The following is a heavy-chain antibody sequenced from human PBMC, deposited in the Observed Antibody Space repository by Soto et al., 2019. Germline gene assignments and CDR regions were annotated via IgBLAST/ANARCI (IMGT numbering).Heavy chain of an antibody. CDR1: GGSISSGGYS. CDR3: ARWWMYAPRFDH. Sequence: QLQLQESGSGLVTPSQTLSLTCAVSGGSISSGGYSWSWIRQPPGKGLEWIGYIYDSGSTYYNPSLKSRVTISVDKSKKQFSLKLSSVTAADTAVYYCARWWMYAPRFDHWGQGTLVTVSS. D-gene: IGHD2-8*01. V-gene: IGHV4-30-2*01. J-gene: IGHJ5*02. CDR2: IYDSGST.